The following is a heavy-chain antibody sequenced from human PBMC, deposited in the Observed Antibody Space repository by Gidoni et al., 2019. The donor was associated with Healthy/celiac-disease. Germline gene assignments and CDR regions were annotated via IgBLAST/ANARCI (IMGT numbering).Heavy chain of an antibody. D-gene: IGHD3-22*01. CDR2: ISGSGGST. V-gene: IGHV3-23*01. Sequence: EVQLLESGGGLVQPGGSLRLSCAASGFPFSSYAMSWVRQAPGKGLEWVSAISGSGGSTYYADSVKGRFTISRDNSKNTLYLQMNSLRAEDTAVYYCAKSDDSSPNAFDIWGQGTMVTVSS. CDR3: AKSDDSSPNAFDI. J-gene: IGHJ3*02. CDR1: GFPFSSYA.